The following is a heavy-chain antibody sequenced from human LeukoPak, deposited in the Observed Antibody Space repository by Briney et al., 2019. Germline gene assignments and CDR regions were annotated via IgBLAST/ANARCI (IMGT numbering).Heavy chain of an antibody. J-gene: IGHJ4*02. CDR2: ISYDGSNK. CDR1: GFTFSSYG. D-gene: IGHD3-10*01. Sequence: PGGSLRLSCAASGFTFSSYGMHWVRQAPGKGLEWVAVISYDGSNKYYADSVKGRFTISRDNSKNTLYLQMNSLRAEDTAVYYCAKEFRVRGVIMDFDYWGQGTLVTVSS. V-gene: IGHV3-30*18. CDR3: AKEFRVRGVIMDFDY.